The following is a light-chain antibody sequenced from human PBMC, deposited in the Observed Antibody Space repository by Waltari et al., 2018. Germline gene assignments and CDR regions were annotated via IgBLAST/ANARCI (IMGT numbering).Light chain of an antibody. V-gene: IGKV3-11*01. CDR3: QQRTNWPLT. Sequence: IVLTQSPATLSLSPGETATHSCRASQSVSSYLAWFQHKPGQAPRPLLYDASNRATGIPARFSGSGSGTDFTLTISSLEPEDFAVYYCQQRTNWPLTFGGGTKVEIK. J-gene: IGKJ4*01. CDR1: QSVSSY. CDR2: DAS.